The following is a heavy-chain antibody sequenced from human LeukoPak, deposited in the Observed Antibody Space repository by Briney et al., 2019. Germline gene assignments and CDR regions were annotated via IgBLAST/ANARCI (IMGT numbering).Heavy chain of an antibody. J-gene: IGHJ4*02. CDR2: ISSNGGST. Sequence: HPGGSLKLPCAASGFTFSSYAMHWVRQAPGKGLEYVSGISSNGGSTYYANSVKGRFTISRDNSKNTLYLQMGSLRPEDMAVYYCARVVGATYFDSWGQGTLVTVSS. V-gene: IGHV3-64*01. CDR1: GFTFSSYA. D-gene: IGHD1-26*01. CDR3: ARVVGATYFDS.